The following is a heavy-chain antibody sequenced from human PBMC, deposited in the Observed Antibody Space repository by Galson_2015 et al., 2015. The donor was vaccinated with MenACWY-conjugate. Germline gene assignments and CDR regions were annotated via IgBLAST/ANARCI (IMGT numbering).Heavy chain of an antibody. J-gene: IGHJ2*01. Sequence: SLRLSCAVSGFTLSSYGMHWVRQTPGKGLEWVSRISSNSTYRYYADSAKGRFTTSRDNAKNSLYLHMNSLRAEDTAVYYCARGTLPLDWFFDLWGRGTLVTVSS. CDR1: GFTLSSYG. D-gene: IGHD1-26*01. V-gene: IGHV3-21*01. CDR3: ARGTLPLDWFFDL. CDR2: ISSNSTYR.